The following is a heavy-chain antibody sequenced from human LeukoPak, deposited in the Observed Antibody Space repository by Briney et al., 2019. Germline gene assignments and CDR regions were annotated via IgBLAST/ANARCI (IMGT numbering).Heavy chain of an antibody. Sequence: PWETLSLTCTVSGGSISDYFWNWIRQPAGKGLEWIGRIYSSGSTNYNPSLKGRATMSVDTPKNHFSLKLSSVTAADTAVYYCARVRYYYDSSGFNWFDPWGQGTLVTVSS. CDR3: ARVRYYYDSSGFNWFDP. CDR1: GGSISDYF. CDR2: IYSSGST. D-gene: IGHD3-22*01. V-gene: IGHV4-4*07. J-gene: IGHJ5*02.